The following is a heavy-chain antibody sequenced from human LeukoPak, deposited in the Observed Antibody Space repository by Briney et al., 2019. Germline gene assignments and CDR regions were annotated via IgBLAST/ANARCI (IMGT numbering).Heavy chain of an antibody. D-gene: IGHD3-3*01. V-gene: IGHV3-48*04. CDR3: ARGHDYLDY. CDR2: ISSSSSTI. CDR1: GFTFSSYS. Sequence: SGGSLRLSCAASGFTFSSYSMNWVHQAPGKGLEWVSYISSSSSTIYYADSVKGRFTISRDNAKNSLYLQMNSLRAEDTAVYYCARGHDYLDYWGQGTLVTVSS. J-gene: IGHJ4*02.